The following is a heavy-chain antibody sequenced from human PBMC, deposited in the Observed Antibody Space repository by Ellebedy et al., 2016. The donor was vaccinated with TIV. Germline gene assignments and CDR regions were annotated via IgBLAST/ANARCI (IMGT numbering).Heavy chain of an antibody. J-gene: IGHJ6*02. CDR1: GFTFSSYG. D-gene: IGHD6-13*01. CDR2: ISYDGSNK. Sequence: GGSLRLSXAASGFTFSSYGMHWVRQAPGKGLEWVAVISYDGSNKYYADSVKGRFTISGDNSKNTLYLQMNSLRTEDTAVYYCAKDSSSSSSGMDVWGQGTTVTVSS. V-gene: IGHV3-30*18. CDR3: AKDSSSSSSGMDV.